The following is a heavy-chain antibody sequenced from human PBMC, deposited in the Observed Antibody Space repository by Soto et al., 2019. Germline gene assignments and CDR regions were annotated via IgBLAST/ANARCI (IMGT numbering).Heavy chain of an antibody. V-gene: IGHV3-21*01. J-gene: IGHJ4*02. CDR3: ARHVLGSSRHFDN. Sequence: GGSLGLFCAASGFTFRTYYMIWVRQAPGKGLEWVSTISAGSSNIYYAPSVKGRFTISRDNAENSLYLQMNSLRAEDTAIYYFARHVLGSSRHFDNWGQGTPVTVS. D-gene: IGHD3-10*01. CDR1: GFTFRTYY. CDR2: ISAGSSNI.